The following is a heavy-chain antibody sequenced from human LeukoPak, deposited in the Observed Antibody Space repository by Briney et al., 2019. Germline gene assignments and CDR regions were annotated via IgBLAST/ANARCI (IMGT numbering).Heavy chain of an antibody. CDR2: IWYDGSKK. D-gene: IGHD3-9*01. CDR3: ARVRDVLRYFDWTQGYYFDY. J-gene: IGHJ4*02. CDR1: GFTFSSYG. Sequence: PGGSLRLSCAASGFTFSSYGMHWVRQAPGKGLEWVAVIWYDGSKKYYADSVKGRFTISRDNSKNTLYLQMNSLRAEDTAVYYCARVRDVLRYFDWTQGYYFDYWGQGTLVTVSS. V-gene: IGHV3-33*01.